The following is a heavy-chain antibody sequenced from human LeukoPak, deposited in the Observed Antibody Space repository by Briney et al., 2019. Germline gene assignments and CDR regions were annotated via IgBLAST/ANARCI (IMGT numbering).Heavy chain of an antibody. D-gene: IGHD4-17*01. CDR1: GGSFSGYY. CDR2: INHSGST. J-gene: IGHJ4*02. CDR3: ANTVSGDQIDY. Sequence: SETLSLTCAVYGGSFSGYYWSWIRQPPGKGLEWIGEINHSGSTNYNPSLKSRVTISVDTSKNQFSLKLSSVTAADTAVYYCANTVSGDQIDYWGQGTLVTVSS. V-gene: IGHV4-34*01.